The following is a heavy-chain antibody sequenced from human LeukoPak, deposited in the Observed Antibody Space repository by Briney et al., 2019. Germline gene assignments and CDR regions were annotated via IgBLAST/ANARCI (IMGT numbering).Heavy chain of an antibody. Sequence: SVKVSCKASGGTFSSYAISWVRQAPGQGLEWMGGIIPIFGTANYAQKFQGRVTITADESTSTAYMELSSLRSEDTAVYYCATKTTLLGDYYYMDVWGKGTTVTISS. J-gene: IGHJ6*03. CDR1: GGTFSSYA. D-gene: IGHD4-11*01. CDR3: ATKTTLLGDYYYMDV. CDR2: IIPIFGTA. V-gene: IGHV1-69*13.